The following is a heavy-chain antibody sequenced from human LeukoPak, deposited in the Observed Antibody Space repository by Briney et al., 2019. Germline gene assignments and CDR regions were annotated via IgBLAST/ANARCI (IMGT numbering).Heavy chain of an antibody. CDR2: IIPIFGTA. D-gene: IGHD4-17*01. CDR3: ARHPLNYGDLYFDY. V-gene: IGHV1-69*05. CDR1: GGTFSSYA. Sequence: SVKVSCKASGGTFSSYAISWVRQAPGQGLEWMGGIIPIFGTANYAQKFQGRVSITTDESTSTAYMELSSLRSEDTAVYYCARHPLNYGDLYFDYWGQGTLVTVSS. J-gene: IGHJ4*02.